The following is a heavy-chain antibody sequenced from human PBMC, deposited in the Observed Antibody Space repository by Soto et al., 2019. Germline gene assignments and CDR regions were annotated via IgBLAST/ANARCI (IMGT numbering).Heavy chain of an antibody. Sequence: GGSLRLSCVASGFTFSTNSMAWVRQAPGKGLEFVSSINYNGDSIYYGHSVKGRFTISRDNSKTTLYLQMDSLRSDDTAVYYCARDLGGSTPSNWFDPWGQGTLVTVSS. CDR3: ARDLGGSTPSNWFDP. CDR2: INYNGDSI. J-gene: IGHJ5*02. V-gene: IGHV3-23*01. CDR1: GFTFSTNS.